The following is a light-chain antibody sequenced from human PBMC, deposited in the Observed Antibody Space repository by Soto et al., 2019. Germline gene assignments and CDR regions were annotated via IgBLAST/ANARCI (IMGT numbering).Light chain of an antibody. V-gene: IGLV6-57*04. CDR2: EGN. J-gene: IGLJ2*01. CDR3: QSYDSSIVV. Sequence: NFMLTQSHSVSESPGKTVTISCTRSSGSIASNHVQWYQQRPGSAPATVIYEGNQRPSGVPDRFSGSTDGSSNSASLTISGLQTEDEADYYCQSYDSSIVVFGGGTKLTVL. CDR1: SGSIASNH.